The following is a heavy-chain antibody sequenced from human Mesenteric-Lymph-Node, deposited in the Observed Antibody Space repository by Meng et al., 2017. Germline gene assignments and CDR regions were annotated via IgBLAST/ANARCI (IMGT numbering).Heavy chain of an antibody. J-gene: IGHJ3*02. D-gene: IGHD1-26*01. CDR2: ISAYNGNT. V-gene: IGHV1-18*01. CDR1: VYTFTSYG. CDR3: ARDRIVGATQAFDI. Sequence: ASVKVSCKASVYTFTSYGISWVRQAPGQGLEWMGWISAYNGNTNYAQKLQGRVTMTTDKSTSTAYMELRSLRSDDTAVYYCARDRIVGATQAFDIWGQGTMVTVSS.